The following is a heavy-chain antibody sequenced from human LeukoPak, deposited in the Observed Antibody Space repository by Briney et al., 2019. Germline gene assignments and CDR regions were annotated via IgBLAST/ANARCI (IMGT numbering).Heavy chain of an antibody. CDR1: GYSISSGYY. D-gene: IGHD1-7*01. Sequence: PSETLSLTCTVSGYSISSGYYWGWIRQPPGKGLEWIGSIYHSGSTYYNPSFKSRVTISVDTSKNQFSLKLSSVTAADTAVYYCARAPNWDYAQNYYFDYWGQGTLVTVSS. V-gene: IGHV4-38-2*02. CDR3: ARAPNWDYAQNYYFDY. CDR2: IYHSGST. J-gene: IGHJ4*02.